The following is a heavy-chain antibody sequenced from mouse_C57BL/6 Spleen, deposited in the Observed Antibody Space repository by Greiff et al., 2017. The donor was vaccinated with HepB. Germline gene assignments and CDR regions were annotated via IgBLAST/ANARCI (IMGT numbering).Heavy chain of an antibody. V-gene: IGHV1-76*01. CDR1: GYTFTDYY. D-gene: IGHD1-1*01. CDR2: IYPGSGNT. J-gene: IGHJ4*01. CDR3: ARDGSRDYYAMDY. Sequence: VQLQQSGAELVRPGASVKLSCKASGYTFTDYYINWVKQRPGQGLEWIARIYPGSGNTYYNEKFKGKATLTAEKSSSTAYMQLSSLTSEDSAVYFCARDGSRDYYAMDYWGQGTSVTVSS.